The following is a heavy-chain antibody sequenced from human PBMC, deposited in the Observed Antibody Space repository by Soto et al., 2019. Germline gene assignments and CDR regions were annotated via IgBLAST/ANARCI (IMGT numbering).Heavy chain of an antibody. CDR2: ISYDGSNK. Sequence: QVQLVESGGGVVQPGRSLRLSCAASGFTFSGYAMHWVRQAPGKGLEWVAVISYDGSNKYYADSVKGRFTISRDNSKNTLYLQMDSLRAEDTAVYYCARWLHLLDYWGQGTLVTVSS. D-gene: IGHD5-12*01. CDR3: ARWLHLLDY. J-gene: IGHJ4*02. CDR1: GFTFSGYA. V-gene: IGHV3-30-3*01.